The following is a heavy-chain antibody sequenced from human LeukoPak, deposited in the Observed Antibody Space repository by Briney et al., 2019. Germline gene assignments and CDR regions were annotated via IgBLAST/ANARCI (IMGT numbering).Heavy chain of an antibody. Sequence: GRSLRLSCAASGFTFDDYAMHWVRQAPGKGLEWVSGISWNSGSIGYADSVKGRFTISRDNSKNTLYLQMNSLRAEDTAVYYCARDLCRGTSCYYYYYMDVWGKGTTVTVSS. CDR1: GFTFDDYA. CDR3: ARDLCRGTSCYYYYYMDV. J-gene: IGHJ6*03. D-gene: IGHD2-2*01. CDR2: ISWNSGSI. V-gene: IGHV3-9*01.